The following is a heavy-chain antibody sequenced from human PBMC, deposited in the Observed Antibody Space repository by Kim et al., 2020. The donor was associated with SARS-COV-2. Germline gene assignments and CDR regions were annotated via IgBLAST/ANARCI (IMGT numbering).Heavy chain of an antibody. D-gene: IGHD1-1*01. Sequence: SVKSRITINPDTSKNQFSLQLNSVTPEDTAVYYCARVTTGINNYYYGMDVWGQGTTVTVSS. J-gene: IGHJ6*02. CDR3: ARVTTGINNYYYGMDV. V-gene: IGHV6-1*01.